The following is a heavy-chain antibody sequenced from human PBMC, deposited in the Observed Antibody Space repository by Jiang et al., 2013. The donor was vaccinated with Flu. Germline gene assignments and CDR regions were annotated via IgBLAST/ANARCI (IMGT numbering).Heavy chain of an antibody. CDR3: ARQPYGSGSYYLFDP. V-gene: IGHV4-39*01. CDR1: GDSITSTRDY. D-gene: IGHD3-10*01. CDR2: IYYSGHT. J-gene: IGHJ5*02. Sequence: GLVKPSETLSLTCTVSGDSITSTRDYWGWIRQPPGKGLEWIGTIYYSGHTYYNPSLRSRVTISVDTSKNQFSLRLSSVTAADTAVYYCARQPYGSGSYYLFDPWGQGTLATVSS.